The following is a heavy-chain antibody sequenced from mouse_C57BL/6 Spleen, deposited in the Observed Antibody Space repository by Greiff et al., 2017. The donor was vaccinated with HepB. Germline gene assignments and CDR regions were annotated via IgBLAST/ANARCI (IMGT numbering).Heavy chain of an antibody. D-gene: IGHD1-1*01. CDR3: TRSTTVPSWFAY. Sequence: VQLQQSGTVLARPGASVKMSCKTSGYTFTSYWMHWVKQRPGQGLEWIGAIYPGNSDTSYNPKFKGKAKLTAVTSASTAYMELSSLTHEDSAVYYCTRSTTVPSWFAYWGQGTLVTVSA. J-gene: IGHJ3*01. CDR1: GYTFTSYW. CDR2: IYPGNSDT. V-gene: IGHV1-5*01.